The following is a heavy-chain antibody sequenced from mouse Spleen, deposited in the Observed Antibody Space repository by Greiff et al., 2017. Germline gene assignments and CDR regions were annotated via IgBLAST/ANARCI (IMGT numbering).Heavy chain of an antibody. CDR3: ARRRYGYAMDY. J-gene: IGHJ4*01. CDR2: ISSGRSTI. V-gene: IGHV5-17*01. Sequence: EVKLMESGGGLVKPGGSLKLSCAASGFTFSDYGMHWVRQAPEKGLEWVAYISSGRSTIYYADTVKGRFTISRDNAKNTLFLQMTSLRSEDTAMYYCARRRYGYAMDYWGQGTSVTVSS. CDR1: GFTFSDYG. D-gene: IGHD2-14*01.